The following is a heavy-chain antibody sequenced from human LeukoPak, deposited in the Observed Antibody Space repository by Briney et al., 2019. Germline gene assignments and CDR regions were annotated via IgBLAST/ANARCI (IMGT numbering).Heavy chain of an antibody. Sequence: GGSLRLSCAASGFTFSSYWMGWVRQAPGKRPEWVANMNIDGSEKYYADSVKGRFSISRDNARNSVYLQMASLRVEDAAVYYCARDPVEWELLLDYWGQGTLVTVSS. J-gene: IGHJ4*02. CDR1: GFTFSSYW. CDR2: MNIDGSEK. D-gene: IGHD1-26*01. CDR3: ARDPVEWELLLDY. V-gene: IGHV3-7*01.